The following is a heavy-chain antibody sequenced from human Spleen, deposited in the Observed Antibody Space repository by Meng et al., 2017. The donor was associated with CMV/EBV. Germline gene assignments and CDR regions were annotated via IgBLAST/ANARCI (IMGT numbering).Heavy chain of an antibody. CDR1: GYTFTKYG. J-gene: IGHJ4*02. V-gene: IGHV1-18*01. Sequence: ASVKVSCKASGYTFTKYGIVWVRQAPGQGLEWMGLIRGYNGNTKYAQKVQGRVTMTTDTSTTTAYMELRSLRSDDTAVYYCAREGETQRGYYSPFDYWGPGTLVTVSS. CDR2: IRGYNGNT. CDR3: AREGETQRGYYSPFDY. D-gene: IGHD2/OR15-2a*01.